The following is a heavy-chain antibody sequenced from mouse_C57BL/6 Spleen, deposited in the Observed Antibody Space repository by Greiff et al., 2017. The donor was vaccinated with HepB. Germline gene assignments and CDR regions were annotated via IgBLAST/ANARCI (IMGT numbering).Heavy chain of an antibody. CDR1: GYTFTSYT. J-gene: IGHJ4*01. CDR3: AREGSSTMVTTRAMDY. CDR2: INPSSGYT. V-gene: IGHV1-4*01. Sequence: QVQLKQSGAELARPGASVKMSCKASGYTFTSYTMHWVKQRPGQGLEWIGYINPSSGYTKYNQKFTDKATLTADKSSSTAYMQLSSLTSEDSAVYDCAREGSSTMVTTRAMDYWGQGTSVTVAS. D-gene: IGHD2-2*01.